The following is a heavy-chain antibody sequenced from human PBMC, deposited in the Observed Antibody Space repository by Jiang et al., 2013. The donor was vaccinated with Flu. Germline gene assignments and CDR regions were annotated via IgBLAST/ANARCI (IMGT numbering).Heavy chain of an antibody. D-gene: IGHD2-21*02. CDR2: IHNSGTT. V-gene: IGHV4-59*08. CDR1: SGSISSHY. CDR3: ARSYCGGDCYSMFGYSYYGMDV. Sequence: GPGLVKPSETLSLTCTVSSGSISSHYWSWIRQPPGKGLEWIGYIHNSGTTNYNPSLKSRVTISIDTPTNQFSLKLISVTAPDTAVYYCARSYCGGDCYSMFGYSYYGMDVWGQGTTVTVSS. J-gene: IGHJ6*02.